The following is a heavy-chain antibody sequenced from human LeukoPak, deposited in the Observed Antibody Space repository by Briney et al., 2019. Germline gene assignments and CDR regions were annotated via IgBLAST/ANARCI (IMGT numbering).Heavy chain of an antibody. J-gene: IGHJ4*01. Sequence: GGSLRLSCAASGFIFNNYAMSWVRQVPGKGLEWVSGIYWDGRTVCADSVRGRFTTSRDNAKNSLYLQMNSLRVEDTALYYCTKDVLAGGLDYWGPGTLVTVSS. V-gene: IGHV3-9*01. CDR3: TKDVLAGGLDY. D-gene: IGHD2-15*01. CDR1: GFIFNNYA. CDR2: IYWDGRT.